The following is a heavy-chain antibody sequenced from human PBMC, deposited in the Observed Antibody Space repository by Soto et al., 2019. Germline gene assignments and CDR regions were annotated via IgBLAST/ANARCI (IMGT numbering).Heavy chain of an antibody. CDR1: GYTLTELS. J-gene: IGHJ6*02. V-gene: IGHV1-24*01. Sequence: ASVKVSCKVSGYTLTELSMHWVRQAPGKGLEWMGGFDPEDGETIYAQKFQGRVTMTEDTSTDTAYMELSSLRSEDTAVYYCATDGSGSYYVQRYYYGMDVWGQGTTVTVSS. D-gene: IGHD3-10*01. CDR2: FDPEDGET. CDR3: ATDGSGSYYVQRYYYGMDV.